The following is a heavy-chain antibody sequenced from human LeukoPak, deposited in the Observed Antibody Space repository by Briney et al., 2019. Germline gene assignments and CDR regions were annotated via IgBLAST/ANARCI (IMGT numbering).Heavy chain of an antibody. CDR3: ARRGRSSNYFDY. CDR2: IYPGDSDT. J-gene: IGHJ4*02. Sequence: GESLKISCKGSGYSFTTYWIGWVRQMLGKGLEWMGIIYPGDSDTRYSPSFQGQVTMSADKSISTAYLQWSSLKASDTAMYYRARRGRSSNYFDYWGQGTLVTVSS. D-gene: IGHD6-6*01. CDR1: GYSFTTYW. V-gene: IGHV5-51*01.